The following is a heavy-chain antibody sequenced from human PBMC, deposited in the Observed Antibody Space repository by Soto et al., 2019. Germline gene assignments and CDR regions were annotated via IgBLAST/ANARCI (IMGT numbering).Heavy chain of an antibody. CDR1: GYTFTGYY. CDR2: INPNSGGT. Sequence: ASVKVSCKASGYTFTGYYMHGVVQSPLQGLEWMGWINPNSGGTNYAQKFQGRVTMTRDTSISTAYMELSRLRSDDTAVYYCARVASYYDSSGYLTFYGMDVWGQGTTVTVSS. D-gene: IGHD3-22*01. V-gene: IGHV1-2*02. J-gene: IGHJ6*02. CDR3: ARVASYYDSSGYLTFYGMDV.